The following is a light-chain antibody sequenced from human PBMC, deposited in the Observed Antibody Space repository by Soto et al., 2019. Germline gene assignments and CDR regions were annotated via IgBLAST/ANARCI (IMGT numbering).Light chain of an antibody. V-gene: IGLV2-14*01. Sequence: QSALTQPASVSGSPGQSIAISCTGPSSDVGGYDYVCWYQQQSGKAPKLMIYDVSNRPSGVSNRFSGSKSGNTASLTISGLQAEDEAEYYCSSYTSSSTYVFRSGTKVTVL. CDR1: SSDVGGYDY. J-gene: IGLJ1*01. CDR3: SSYTSSSTYV. CDR2: DVS.